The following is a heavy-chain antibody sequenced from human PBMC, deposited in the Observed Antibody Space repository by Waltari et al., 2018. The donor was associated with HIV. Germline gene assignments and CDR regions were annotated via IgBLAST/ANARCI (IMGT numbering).Heavy chain of an antibody. V-gene: IGHV4-39*07. Sequence: QLQLQESGPGLVKPSETLSLTCTVSGGSISSRSYYWGWIRQPPGKGLEWIGSIYYSGSTYYNPSLKSRVTISVDTSKNQFSLKLSSVTAADTAVYYCARALHLTGYQRPFDYWGQGTLVTVSS. D-gene: IGHD3-9*01. J-gene: IGHJ4*02. CDR2: IYYSGST. CDR1: GGSISSRSYY. CDR3: ARALHLTGYQRPFDY.